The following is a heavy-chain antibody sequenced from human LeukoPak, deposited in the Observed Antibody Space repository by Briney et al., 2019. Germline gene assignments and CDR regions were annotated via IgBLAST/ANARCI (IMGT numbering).Heavy chain of an antibody. CDR1: GYTFTSYG. J-gene: IGHJ6*03. Sequence: ASVKVSCKASGYTFTSYGISWVRQAPGQGLEWMGWISAYNGNTNYAQKLQGRVTMTTDTSTSTAYMELRSLRSDDTAVYYCARALRVVYYYYYYMDVWGKGTTVTVSS. CDR3: ARALRVVYYYYYYMDV. CDR2: ISAYNGNT. D-gene: IGHD5/OR15-5a*01. V-gene: IGHV1-18*01.